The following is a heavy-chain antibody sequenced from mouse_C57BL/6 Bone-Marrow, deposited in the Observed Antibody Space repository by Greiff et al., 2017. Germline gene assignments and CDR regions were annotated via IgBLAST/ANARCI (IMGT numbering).Heavy chain of an antibody. D-gene: IGHD2-3*01. CDR3: ARNLPDGSWFAY. J-gene: IGHJ3*01. Sequence: QVQLQQSGPGLVQPSQSLSITCTVSGFSLTSYGVHWVRQSPGKGLEWLGVIWSGGSTDYNAAFISRLSISKDNSKSQVFFKMNSLQADDTAINYCARNLPDGSWFAYWGQGTLVTVSA. V-gene: IGHV2-2*01. CDR2: IWSGGST. CDR1: GFSLTSYG.